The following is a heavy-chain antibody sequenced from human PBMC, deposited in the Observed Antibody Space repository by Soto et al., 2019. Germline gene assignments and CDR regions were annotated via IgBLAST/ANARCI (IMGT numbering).Heavy chain of an antibody. D-gene: IGHD2-15*01. Sequence: GESLKISCKGSGYSFTSYWIGWVRQMPGKGLEWMGIIHPGDSDTRYSPSFQGQVTISADKSISTAYLQWSSLKASDTAMYYCASLVRICRRRSCYWSHCGQGTLVTVSS. CDR2: IHPGDSDT. CDR3: ASLVRICRRRSCYWSH. CDR1: GYSFTSYW. V-gene: IGHV5-51*01. J-gene: IGHJ4*02.